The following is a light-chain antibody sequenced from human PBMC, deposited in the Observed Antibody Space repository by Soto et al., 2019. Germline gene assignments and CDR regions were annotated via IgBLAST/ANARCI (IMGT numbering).Light chain of an antibody. CDR3: QQRNKWPIT. J-gene: IGKJ5*01. Sequence: EIVLTQSPGTLSLSPGESATLSCSATQSVSNNYLAWYQQKPGQAPRLLIYGASNRATGIPDRFSGSGSGTDFTLTISRLEPEDFAVYYCQQRNKWPITFGQGTRLEIK. CDR2: GAS. V-gene: IGKV3D-20*02. CDR1: QSVSNNY.